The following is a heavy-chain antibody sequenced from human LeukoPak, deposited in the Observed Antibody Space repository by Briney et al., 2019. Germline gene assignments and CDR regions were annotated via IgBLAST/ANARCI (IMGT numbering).Heavy chain of an antibody. Sequence: ASVKVSCKASGYTFTSYDINWVRQATGQGLEWMGWMNPNSGNTGYAQKFQGRVTITRNTSISTAYMELSRLRSDDTAVYYCASWRGAPAQHFDYWGQGTLVTVSS. CDR1: GYTFTSYD. CDR2: MNPNSGNT. J-gene: IGHJ4*02. D-gene: IGHD2-2*01. CDR3: ASWRGAPAQHFDY. V-gene: IGHV1-8*03.